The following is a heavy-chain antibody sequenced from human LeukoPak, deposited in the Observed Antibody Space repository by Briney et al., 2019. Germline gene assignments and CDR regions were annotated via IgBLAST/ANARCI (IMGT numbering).Heavy chain of an antibody. V-gene: IGHV1-69*05. Sequence: GASVKVSCKASGGTFSSYAISWVRQAPGQGLEWMGGIIPIFGTANYAQKFQGRVTITTDESTSTAYMEPSSLRSEDTAVYYCARGPDIVVVPAAIANSYFQHWGQGTLVTVSS. CDR2: IIPIFGTA. CDR1: GGTFSSYA. J-gene: IGHJ1*01. D-gene: IGHD2-2*01. CDR3: ARGPDIVVVPAAIANSYFQH.